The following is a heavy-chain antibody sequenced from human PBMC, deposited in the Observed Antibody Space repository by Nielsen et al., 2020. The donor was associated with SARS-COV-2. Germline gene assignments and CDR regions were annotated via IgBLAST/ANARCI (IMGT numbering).Heavy chain of an antibody. CDR3: AKHEGED. Sequence: GESLKISCVASGFSFSNYVMNWVRQAPGKGLEWVSAISESGGATYYTDSVKGRFTISRDNSRNTLYLEMNSLRADDTAVYYCAKHEGEDWGQGTLVNGSS. J-gene: IGHJ4*02. D-gene: IGHD3-10*01. CDR1: GFSFSNYV. V-gene: IGHV3-23*01. CDR2: ISESGGAT.